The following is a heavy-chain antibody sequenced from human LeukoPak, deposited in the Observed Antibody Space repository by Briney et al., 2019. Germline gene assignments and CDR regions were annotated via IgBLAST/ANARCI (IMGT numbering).Heavy chain of an antibody. Sequence: SGTLSLTCAVSGGSISSSNWWSWVRQPPGKGLEWIGEIYHSGSTNYNPSLKSRVTISVDKSKNQFPLKLSSVTAADTAVYYCARGVYEDGGSYYFDYWGQGTLVTVSS. D-gene: IGHD1-26*01. CDR1: GGSISSSNW. CDR3: ARGVYEDGGSYYFDY. CDR2: IYHSGST. V-gene: IGHV4-4*02. J-gene: IGHJ4*02.